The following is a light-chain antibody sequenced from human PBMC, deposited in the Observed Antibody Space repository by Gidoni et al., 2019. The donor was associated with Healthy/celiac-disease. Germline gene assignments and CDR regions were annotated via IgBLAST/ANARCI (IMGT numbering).Light chain of an antibody. CDR2: AAS. CDR1: QGIRNY. V-gene: IGKV1-16*02. CDR3: QQYSSSPIT. Sequence: DIQINQSPSSLSASVGDRVTITCRASQGIRNYLAWFQQKPGDATKSLIYAASRLRSVVPSKFSGSGSGTVFTLTSSILQPEDFATYYCQQYSSSPITFGQGTRLEIK. J-gene: IGKJ5*01.